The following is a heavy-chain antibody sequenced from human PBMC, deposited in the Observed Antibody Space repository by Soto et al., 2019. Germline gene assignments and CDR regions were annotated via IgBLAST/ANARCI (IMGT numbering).Heavy chain of an antibody. V-gene: IGHV3-7*04. CDR2: INEDGSER. Sequence: EVQLVESGGGLVQPGGSLRLSCEGSGFTVSNFWMTWVRQAPGKGLEWVANINEDGSERYYVDSVKGRFTISTDNAKNSLYLQMNSLRAEDTAVYYCARGRSNAFDIWGQGTMVTVSS. CDR3: ARGRSNAFDI. J-gene: IGHJ3*02. CDR1: GFTVSNFW.